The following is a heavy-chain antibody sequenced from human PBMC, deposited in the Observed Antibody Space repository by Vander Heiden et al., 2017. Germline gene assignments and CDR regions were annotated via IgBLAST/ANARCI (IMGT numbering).Heavy chain of an antibody. Sequence: FQSRAEVKQPGASVTVPCKASGYTSTTCASKWVRQASGQGLEWMGWMDPKTGETGYAQRFQGRVTMTRNISRGTAYMELSGLRSEDTAVYFCARVARFAGCYYNYFDTWGQGSLVTVSS. J-gene: IGHJ4*02. CDR2: MDPKTGET. V-gene: IGHV1-8*01. D-gene: IGHD1-26*01. CDR3: ARVARFAGCYYNYFDT. CDR1: GYTSTTCA.